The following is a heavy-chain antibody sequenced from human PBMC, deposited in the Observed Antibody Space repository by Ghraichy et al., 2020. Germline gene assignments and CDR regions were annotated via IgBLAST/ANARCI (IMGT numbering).Heavy chain of an antibody. J-gene: IGHJ4*02. V-gene: IGHV4-61*02. CDR1: GGSISSGSYY. Sequence: SETLSLTCTVSGGSISSGSYYWSWIRQPAGKGLEWIGRIYTSGSPDYNPSLKSRVTISVDTSKNQFSLKMSSVTAADTAVYYCARGRRDSGDWGYYFHYWGQGTLVTVSS. D-gene: IGHD2-21*01. CDR3: ARGRRDSGDWGYYFHY. CDR2: IYTSGSP.